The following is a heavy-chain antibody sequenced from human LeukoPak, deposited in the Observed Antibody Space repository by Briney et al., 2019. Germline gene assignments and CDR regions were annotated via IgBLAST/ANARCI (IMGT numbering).Heavy chain of an antibody. J-gene: IGHJ3*02. Sequence: SETLSLTCTVSGGSISSSSYYWGWIRQPPGKGLEWIGSIYYSGSTYYNPSLKSRVTISVDTSKNQFSLKLSSVTAADTAVYYCTRGWSSGGAFDIWGQGTMVTVSS. CDR1: GGSISSSSYY. V-gene: IGHV4-39*03. CDR3: TRGWSSGGAFDI. D-gene: IGHD6-19*01. CDR2: IYYSGST.